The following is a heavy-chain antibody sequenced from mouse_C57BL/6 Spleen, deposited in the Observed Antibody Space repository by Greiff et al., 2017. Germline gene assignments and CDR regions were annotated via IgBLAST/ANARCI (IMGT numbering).Heavy chain of an antibody. CDR1: GYTFTSYW. CDR3: ARRGFYYYGSSELGYIDV. Sequence: VQLQQPGAELVMPGASVKLSCKASGYTFTSYWMPWVKQRPGQGLEWIGEIDPYASCTTYNQTFQGKSTLTVDKSSSTAYMQLRSLTSEDSAGYYCARRGFYYYGSSELGYIDVWGTGTTVTVSS. J-gene: IGHJ1*03. CDR2: IDPYASCT. D-gene: IGHD1-1*01. V-gene: IGHV1-69*01.